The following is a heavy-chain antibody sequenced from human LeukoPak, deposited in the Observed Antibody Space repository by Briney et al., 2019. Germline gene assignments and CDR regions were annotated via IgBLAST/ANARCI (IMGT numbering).Heavy chain of an antibody. Sequence: PGGSLRLSCAASGFTFSRAWMSWVRQAPGKGLEWVAVIWYDGSNKYYADSVKGRFTISRDISKNTLYLQMNSLRAEDTAVYYCARHKDWTFDYWGQGTLVTVSS. V-gene: IGHV3-33*08. J-gene: IGHJ4*02. D-gene: IGHD3/OR15-3a*01. CDR2: IWYDGSNK. CDR1: GFTFSRAW. CDR3: ARHKDWTFDY.